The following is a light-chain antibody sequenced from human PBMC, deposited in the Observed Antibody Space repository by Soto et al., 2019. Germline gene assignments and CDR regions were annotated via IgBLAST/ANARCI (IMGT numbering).Light chain of an antibody. CDR3: CSYAGSTTSWV. V-gene: IGLV2-23*02. Sequence: QSALTQPASVSGSPGQSITISCTGTSSDVGSYNLVSWYQQHADKAPKLMIYDVSKRPSGISNRFSGSKSGSTASLTISGLQAEYEADYYCCSYAGSTTSWVFGGGTKLTVL. CDR2: DVS. CDR1: SSDVGSYNL. J-gene: IGLJ3*02.